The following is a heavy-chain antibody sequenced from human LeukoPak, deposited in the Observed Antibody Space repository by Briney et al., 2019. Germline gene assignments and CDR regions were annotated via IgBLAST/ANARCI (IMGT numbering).Heavy chain of an antibody. V-gene: IGHV3-7*01. CDR1: GFSFSSLW. Sequence: GGSLRLSCAASGFSFSSLWMTWVRQAPGKGPEWVANIKEDGTDKHYADSVKGRFTISRDNAQNSLYLQLNSLRVEDTAVYYCARPRSDYWGQGTLVTVSS. CDR3: ARPRSDY. J-gene: IGHJ4*02. CDR2: IKEDGTDK. D-gene: IGHD3-3*01.